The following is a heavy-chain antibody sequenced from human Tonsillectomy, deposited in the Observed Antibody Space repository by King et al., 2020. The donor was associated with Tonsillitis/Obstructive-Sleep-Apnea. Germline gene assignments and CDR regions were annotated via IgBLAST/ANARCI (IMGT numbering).Heavy chain of an antibody. CDR3: AGDQRASYYDFWSGYYSDY. D-gene: IGHD3-3*01. V-gene: IGHV3-7*01. CDR1: GFTFSSYW. J-gene: IGHJ4*02. CDR2: IKQDGSEK. Sequence: VQLVESGGGLVQPGGSLRLSCAASGFTFSSYWMSWVRQAPGKGLEWVANIKQDGSEKYYVDSVKGRFTISRDNAKNSLYLQMNSLRAEDTAVYYCAGDQRASYYDFWSGYYSDYWGQGPLVTVSS.